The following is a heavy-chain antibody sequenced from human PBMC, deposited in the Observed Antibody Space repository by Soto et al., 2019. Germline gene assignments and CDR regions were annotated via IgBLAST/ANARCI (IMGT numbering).Heavy chain of an antibody. D-gene: IGHD2-15*01. CDR3: ARGIVVVVAAEGAFDI. CDR1: GGSISSYY. Sequence: SETLSLTCTVSGGSISSYYWSWIRQPPGKGLEWIGYIYYSGSTNYNPSLKSRVTISVDTSKSQFSLKLSSVTAADTAVYYCARGIVVVVAAEGAFDIWGQGTMVTVSS. V-gene: IGHV4-59*01. J-gene: IGHJ3*02. CDR2: IYYSGST.